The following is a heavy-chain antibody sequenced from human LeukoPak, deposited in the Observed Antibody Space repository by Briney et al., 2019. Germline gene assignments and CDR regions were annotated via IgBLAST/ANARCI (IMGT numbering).Heavy chain of an antibody. D-gene: IGHD6-13*01. Sequence: ASVNVSCKASGYTFTGYYMHWVRQAPGQGLEWMGWINPNSGGTNYAQKFQGRVTMTRDTSISTAYMELSRLRSDDTAVYYCARDRGPGSSWYKHWFDPWGQGTLVTVSS. CDR2: INPNSGGT. V-gene: IGHV1-2*02. CDR1: GYTFTGYY. CDR3: ARDRGPGSSWYKHWFDP. J-gene: IGHJ5*02.